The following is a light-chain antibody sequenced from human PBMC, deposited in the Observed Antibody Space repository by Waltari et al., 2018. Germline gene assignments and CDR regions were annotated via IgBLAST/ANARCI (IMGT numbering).Light chain of an antibody. CDR3: QFWDNSNDHPYV. V-gene: IGLV3-21*02. Sequence: YVVTQPPSVSVAPGQTARITCGAANIGRIHVHWFQQKPGQAPVTVVYDDDARPSGIPERFSGSNSGDTATLTISRVEAGDEADYYCQFWDNSNDHPYVFGTGTKVTVL. CDR1: NIGRIH. J-gene: IGLJ1*01. CDR2: DDD.